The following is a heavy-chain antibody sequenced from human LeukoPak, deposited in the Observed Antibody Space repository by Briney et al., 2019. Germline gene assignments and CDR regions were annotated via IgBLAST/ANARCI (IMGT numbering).Heavy chain of an antibody. CDR2: IYSNGNT. D-gene: IGHD2-15*01. V-gene: IGHV3-53*04. J-gene: IGHJ4*02. CDR3: ARGGFCRGGKCKSYFDY. CDR1: EFNVSANY. Sequence: PGGSLRLSCAASEFNVSANYMTWVRQAPGRGLQWVSTIYSNGNTDYADSVKGRFTVSRHNSNNTLYLQMNSLRTEDTAVYYCARGGFCRGGKCKSYFDYWGQGILVTVSS.